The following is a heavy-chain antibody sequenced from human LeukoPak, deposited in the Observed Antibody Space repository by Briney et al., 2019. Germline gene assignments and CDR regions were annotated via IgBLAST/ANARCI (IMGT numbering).Heavy chain of an antibody. V-gene: IGHV4-59*01. J-gene: IGHJ4*02. CDR2: IYYSGST. D-gene: IGHD2-2*01. Sequence: SETRSLTCTVSGGSISSYYWSWIRQPPGKGLEWIGYIYYSGSTNYNPSLKSRVTISVDTSKNQFSLKLSSVTAADTAVYYCARDRDQLLFRYWGQGTLVTVSS. CDR3: ARDRDQLLFRY. CDR1: GGSISSYY.